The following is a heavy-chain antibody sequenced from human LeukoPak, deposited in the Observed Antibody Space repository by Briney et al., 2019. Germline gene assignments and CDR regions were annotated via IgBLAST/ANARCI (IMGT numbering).Heavy chain of an antibody. CDR1: GFTFSSYA. V-gene: IGHV3-23*01. J-gene: IGHJ4*02. Sequence: SGGSLRLSCAASGFTFSSYAMSWVRQAPGKGLEWVSAISGSGGSTYYADSVKGRFTISRDDSKNTLYLQMNSLRAEDTAVYYCAKALIPGKYQLLCLDYWGQGTLVTVSS. D-gene: IGHD2-2*01. CDR2: ISGSGGST. CDR3: AKALIPGKYQLLCLDY.